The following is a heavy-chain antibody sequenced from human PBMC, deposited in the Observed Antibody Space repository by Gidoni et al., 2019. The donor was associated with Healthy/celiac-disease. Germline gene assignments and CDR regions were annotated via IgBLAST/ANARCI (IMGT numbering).Heavy chain of an antibody. J-gene: IGHJ4*02. D-gene: IGHD6-19*01. CDR3: ARDEHSSGWYVY. V-gene: IGHV3-21*01. CDR2: ISSSSSYI. Sequence: EVQLVESGGGLVKPGGSLRLSGAASGFTFSSYSMNWVRQAPGKGLEWVSSISSSSSYIYYADSVKGRFTISRDNAKNSLYLQMNSLRAEDTAVYYCARDEHSSGWYVYWGQGTLVTVSS. CDR1: GFTFSSYS.